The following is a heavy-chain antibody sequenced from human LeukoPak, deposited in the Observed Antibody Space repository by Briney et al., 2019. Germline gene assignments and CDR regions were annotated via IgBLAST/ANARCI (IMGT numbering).Heavy chain of an antibody. V-gene: IGHV3-21*01. CDR3: ARDVSSSISCYTY. J-gene: IGHJ4*02. D-gene: IGHD2-2*02. CDR1: GFTFSSYS. Sequence: PGGSLRLSCAASGFTFSSYSVNWVRQAPGKGLEWVSSVSSSGTYIYYADSVKGRFTISRDNAKNSLYLQMNSLRAEDTAVYCCARDVSSSISCYTYWGQGTLVTVSS. CDR2: VSSSGTYI.